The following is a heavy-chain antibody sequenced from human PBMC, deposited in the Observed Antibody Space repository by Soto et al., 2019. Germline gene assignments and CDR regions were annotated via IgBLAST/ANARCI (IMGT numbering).Heavy chain of an antibody. CDR3: AKSPDFFCSSANCYRSYFAY. D-gene: IGHD2-2*02. J-gene: IGHJ4*02. CDR2: ISRGGTFT. CDR1: GFTFSDHY. V-gene: IGHV3-11*06. Sequence: GGSLRLSCIASGFTFSDHYMTWIRQAPGKGLEWISYISRGGTFTNYADSVNGRFTISRDDAKNSLYLQMDSLRAEDTAVYYCAKSPDFFCSSANCYRSYFAYWSQGTLVTVSS.